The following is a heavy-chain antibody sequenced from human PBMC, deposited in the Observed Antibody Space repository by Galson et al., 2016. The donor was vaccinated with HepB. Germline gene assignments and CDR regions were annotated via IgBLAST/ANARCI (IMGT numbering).Heavy chain of an antibody. CDR3: AGTVTDDWYFDL. Sequence: SVKVSCKASGGTFSSYGINWVRQAPGQGLEWMGRIIPILGRAKYTQKFQGRVTITADKSTNTAYMELSSLRSEDTAVYYCAGTVTDDWYFDLWGRGTLVTVSS. CDR1: GGTFSSYG. J-gene: IGHJ2*01. CDR2: IIPILGRA. V-gene: IGHV1-69*04. D-gene: IGHD4-17*01.